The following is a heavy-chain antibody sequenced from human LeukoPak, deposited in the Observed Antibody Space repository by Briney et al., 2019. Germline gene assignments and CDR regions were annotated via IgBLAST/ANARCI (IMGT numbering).Heavy chain of an antibody. J-gene: IGHJ4*02. V-gene: IGHV4-59*01. CDR2: IYYSGST. CDR3: ARDRGSYLFDY. Sequence: SETLSLTCTVSGGSISSYYWSWIRQPPGKGLEWIGYIYYSGSTNYNPSLRSRVTISVDTSKSQFSLKLSSVTAADTAVYYCARDRGSYLFDYWGQGTLVTVSS. CDR1: GGSISSYY. D-gene: IGHD1-26*01.